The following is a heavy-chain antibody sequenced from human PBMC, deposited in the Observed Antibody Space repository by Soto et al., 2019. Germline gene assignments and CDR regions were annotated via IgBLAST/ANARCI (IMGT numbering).Heavy chain of an antibody. J-gene: IGHJ4*02. CDR2: IDWDDDK. D-gene: IGHD6-13*01. Sequence: ESGPTLVNPTQTLTLTCTFSGFSLSTSGMCVSWIRQPPGKALEWLARIDWDDDKYYSTSLKTRLTISKDTSKNQVVLTMTNMDPVDTATYYCARIAYSSSWSNPPYYFDYWGQGTLVTVSS. CDR1: GFSLSTSGMC. CDR3: ARIAYSSSWSNPPYYFDY. V-gene: IGHV2-70*11.